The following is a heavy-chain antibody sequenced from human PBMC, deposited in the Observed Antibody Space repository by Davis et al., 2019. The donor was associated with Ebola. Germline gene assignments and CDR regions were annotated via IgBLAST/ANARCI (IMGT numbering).Heavy chain of an antibody. CDR3: AREVKRATQGSFFDY. D-gene: IGHD3-16*02. Sequence: ASVKVSCKASGYTFTSYDINWVRQATGQGLEWMGWTNPNSGNTGYAQKFQGRVIMTRNTSINTAYMEVSSLTSEDSAVFYCAREVKRATQGSFFDYWGQGTLVTVSS. V-gene: IGHV1-8*01. J-gene: IGHJ4*02. CDR1: GYTFTSYD. CDR2: TNPNSGNT.